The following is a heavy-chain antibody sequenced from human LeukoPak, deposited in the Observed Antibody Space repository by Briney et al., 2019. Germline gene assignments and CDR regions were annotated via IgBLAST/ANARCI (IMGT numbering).Heavy chain of an antibody. V-gene: IGHV3-30*09. CDR3: ARRMWSGHSYYYYYYMDV. CDR2: ISYDGSNK. Sequence: PGRSLRLSCAASGFTFSSYAMHWVRQAPGKGLEWVAVISYDGSNKYYADSVKGRFAISRDNSKNTLYLQMNSLRAEDTAVYYCARRMWSGHSYYYYYYMDVWGKGTTVTVSS. D-gene: IGHD3-3*01. J-gene: IGHJ6*03. CDR1: GFTFSSYA.